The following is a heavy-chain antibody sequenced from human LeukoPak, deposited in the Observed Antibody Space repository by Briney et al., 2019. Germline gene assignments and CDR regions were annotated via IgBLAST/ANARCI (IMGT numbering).Heavy chain of an antibody. D-gene: IGHD4-17*01. CDR1: GFTFSSYA. CDR3: AKEVGDYGDYGPDAFDI. CDR2: ISGSGGST. Sequence: GGSLRLSCAASGFTFSSYAMSWVRQAPGKGLEWVSAISGSGGSTYYADSVKGRFTISRDNSKNTLYLQMNSLRAEDTAVYYCAKEVGDYGDYGPDAFDIWGQGTMVAVSS. V-gene: IGHV3-23*01. J-gene: IGHJ3*02.